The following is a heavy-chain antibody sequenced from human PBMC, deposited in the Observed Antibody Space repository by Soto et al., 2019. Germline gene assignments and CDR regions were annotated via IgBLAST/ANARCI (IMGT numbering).Heavy chain of an antibody. CDR1: GFTFSSYA. CDR2: ISSNGGST. V-gene: IGHV3-64D*08. CDR3: ARDYREDDYYYGMDV. J-gene: IGHJ6*02. D-gene: IGHD3-16*02. Sequence: GGSLRLSCSASGFTFSSYAMHWVRQAPGKGLEYVSAISSNGGSTYYADSVKGRFTISRDNSKNTLYLQMSSLRAEDTAVYYCARDYREDDYYYGMDVWGQGTTVTVSS.